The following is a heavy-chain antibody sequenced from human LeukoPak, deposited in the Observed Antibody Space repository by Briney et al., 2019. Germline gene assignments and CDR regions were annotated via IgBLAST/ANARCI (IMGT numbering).Heavy chain of an antibody. Sequence: PSETLSLTCTVSGGSISSSSYYWGWIRQPPGKGLEWIGSIYYSGSTYYNPSLKSRVTISVGTSKNQFSLKLSSVTAADTAVYYCARMYSSSWSLGGMDVWGQGTTVTVPS. J-gene: IGHJ6*02. CDR2: IYYSGST. D-gene: IGHD6-13*01. CDR3: ARMYSSSWSLGGMDV. V-gene: IGHV4-39*07. CDR1: GGSISSSSYY.